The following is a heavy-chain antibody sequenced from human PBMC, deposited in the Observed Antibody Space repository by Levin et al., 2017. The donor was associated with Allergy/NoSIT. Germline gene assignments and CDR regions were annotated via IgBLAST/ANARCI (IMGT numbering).Heavy chain of an antibody. Sequence: GASVKVSCKASGYTFTGYYMHWVRQAPGQGLEWMGRINPNSGGTNYAQKFQGRVTMTRDTSISTAYMELSRLRSDDTAVYYCASFHMITFGGVIRDAFDIWGQGTMVTVSS. CDR3: ASFHMITFGGVIRDAFDI. CDR2: INPNSGGT. CDR1: GYTFTGYY. D-gene: IGHD3-16*01. V-gene: IGHV1-2*06. J-gene: IGHJ3*02.